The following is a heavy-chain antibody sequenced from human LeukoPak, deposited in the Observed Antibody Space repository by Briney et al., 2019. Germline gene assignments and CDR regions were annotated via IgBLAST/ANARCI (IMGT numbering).Heavy chain of an antibody. CDR3: ARIPGDRPDD. CDR2: MYFGERT. V-gene: IGHV4-59*01. D-gene: IGHD7-27*01. CDR1: GASMTSYY. J-gene: IGHJ4*02. Sequence: PSETLSLTCTVSGASMTSYYWTWIRQPPGKGLEWIGDMYFGERTNYNPSLKSRATISIDTSKKQFSLNLKSVTAADTAVYYCARIPGDRPDDWGQGTLVTVS.